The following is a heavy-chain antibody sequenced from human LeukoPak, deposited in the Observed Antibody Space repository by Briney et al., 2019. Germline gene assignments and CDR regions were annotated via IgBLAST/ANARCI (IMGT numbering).Heavy chain of an antibody. CDR1: GGSFSGYY. V-gene: IGHV4-34*01. D-gene: IGHD3-3*01. CDR3: ARAFPYYDFWSGYRTNWFDH. CDR2: INHSGST. Sequence: SETLSLTCAVYGGSFSGYYWSWLRQPPGKGLEWIGEINHSGSTNYNPSLKSRVTISVDTSKNQFSLKLSSVTAADTAVYYCARAFPYYDFWSGYRTNWFDHWGQGTLVTVSS. J-gene: IGHJ5*02.